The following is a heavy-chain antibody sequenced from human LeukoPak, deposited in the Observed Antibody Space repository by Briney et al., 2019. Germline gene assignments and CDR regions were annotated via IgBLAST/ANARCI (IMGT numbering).Heavy chain of an antibody. Sequence: ESGPTLVNPTQTLTLTCTCSGFSLRTSEVNVGWIRQPPGQALEWLALIYWDDAKRYSPSLKTRLTITKDTSKNQVVLTMTNMDPVDTATYYCAHRQGYYYDSSGYRQTYFDYWGQGTLVTVSS. CDR3: AHRQGYYYDSSGYRQTYFDY. D-gene: IGHD3-22*01. CDR1: GFSLRTSEVN. V-gene: IGHV2-5*02. CDR2: IYWDDAK. J-gene: IGHJ4*02.